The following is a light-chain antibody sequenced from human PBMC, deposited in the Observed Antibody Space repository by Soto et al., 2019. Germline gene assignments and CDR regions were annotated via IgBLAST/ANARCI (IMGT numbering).Light chain of an antibody. CDR2: KTS. J-gene: IGKJ4*01. CDR3: QQRSNWPLT. Sequence: DIQMTQSPSTLSASVGDRVTIACRASQTISSWVAWYQQKPGKAPRLLIYKTSSLESGVPSRFSGSGSGTEFTLTISGLQPDDFASYYCQQRSNWPLTFGGGTKVDIK. CDR1: QTISSW. V-gene: IGKV1-5*03.